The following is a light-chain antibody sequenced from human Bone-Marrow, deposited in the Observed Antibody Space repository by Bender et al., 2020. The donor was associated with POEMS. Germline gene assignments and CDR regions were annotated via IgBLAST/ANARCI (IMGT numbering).Light chain of an antibody. CDR1: NIESKS. J-gene: IGLJ1*01. V-gene: IGLV3-21*04. Sequence: SYVLTQPPSVSVAPGKTARVSCGGDNIESKSVQWYQQKPGQAPVLVIYYDSDRPSGIPERFSASNSGNTATLTINTVEAGDEADYYCQVWDSSSDHYVFGTGTKVSVL. CDR2: YDS. CDR3: QVWDSSSDHYV.